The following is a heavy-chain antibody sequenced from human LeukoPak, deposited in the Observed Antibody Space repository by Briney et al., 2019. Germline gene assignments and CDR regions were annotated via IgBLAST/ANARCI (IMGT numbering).Heavy chain of an antibody. V-gene: IGHV3-20*04. J-gene: IGHJ4*02. CDR2: INWNGGNT. Sequence: GGSLRLSCAASGFTFDDYGMSWVRQAPGKGLEWVSGINWNGGNTGYADSVKGRFTISRDNAKNSLYLQMNSLRAEDTAVYYCARDLGPDYYYDSSGYSNNDYWGQGTLVTVSS. D-gene: IGHD3-22*01. CDR3: ARDLGPDYYYDSSGYSNNDY. CDR1: GFTFDDYG.